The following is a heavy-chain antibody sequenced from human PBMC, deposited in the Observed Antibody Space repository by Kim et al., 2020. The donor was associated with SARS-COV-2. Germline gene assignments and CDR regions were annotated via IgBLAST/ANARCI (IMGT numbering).Heavy chain of an antibody. Sequence: IYYADTVKGRFSISRGNAKNSLYLQMNSLRAEDTAVYYCAREDNWTPFDYWGQRTLVTVSS. J-gene: IGHJ4*02. CDR2: I. CDR3: AREDNWTPFDY. V-gene: IGHV3-48*03. D-gene: IGHD1-1*01.